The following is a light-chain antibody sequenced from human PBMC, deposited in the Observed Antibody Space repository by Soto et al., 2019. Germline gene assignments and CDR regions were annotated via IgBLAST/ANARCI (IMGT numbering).Light chain of an antibody. CDR3: SSYTTSGTLV. CDR1: SSDVGAYNY. V-gene: IGLV2-8*01. CDR2: EVT. J-gene: IGLJ2*01. Sequence: QSALTQPPSASGSLGQSVTISCTGTSSDVGAYNYVSWYQQHPGKAPKLMIYEVTRRPSGVPDRFSGSKSGNTASLNVSGLQAEDEADYYCSSYTTSGTLVFGGGTKLTVL.